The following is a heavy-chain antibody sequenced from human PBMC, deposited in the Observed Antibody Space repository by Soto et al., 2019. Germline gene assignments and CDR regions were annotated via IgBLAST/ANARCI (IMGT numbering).Heavy chain of an antibody. CDR3: ARDIRTGTTNWFDP. CDR2: ISAYNGNT. D-gene: IGHD1-7*01. Sequence: ASVKVSCKASGYTFTSYGISWVRQAPGQGLEWMGWISAYNGNTNYAQKLQGRVTMTTDTSTSTAYMELRSLRSDDTVVYYCARDIRTGTTNWFDPWGQGTLVTVSS. CDR1: GYTFTSYG. J-gene: IGHJ5*02. V-gene: IGHV1-18*01.